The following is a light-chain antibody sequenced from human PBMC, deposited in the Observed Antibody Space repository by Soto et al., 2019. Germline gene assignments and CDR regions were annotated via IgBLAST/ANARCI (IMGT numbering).Light chain of an antibody. V-gene: IGKV3-20*01. CDR2: GAS. Sequence: EIVLTQSPGTLSLSPGERATLSCRASQSVSSSYLAWYQQKPGQAPALLIDGASSRATGTPYRFRGSGSGTDFTLTISRREPEDFAVYYCQQYGSSRTFGQGTKLEIK. CDR1: QSVSSSY. CDR3: QQYGSSRT. J-gene: IGKJ1*01.